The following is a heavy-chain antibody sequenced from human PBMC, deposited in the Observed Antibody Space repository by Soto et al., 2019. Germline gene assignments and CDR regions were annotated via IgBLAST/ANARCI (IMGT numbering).Heavy chain of an antibody. CDR2: INHSGST. J-gene: IGHJ4*02. V-gene: IGHV4-34*01. CDR3: ARVREYSSSSIGVDY. D-gene: IGHD6-6*01. Sequence: SQTLCHTCAVFGGSFCGYYWRRISQPPGKGLEWIGEINHSGSTNYNPSLKSRVTISVDTSKNQFSLKLSSVTAANTAVYYCARVREYSSSSIGVDYWGQGSLVTVSS. CDR1: GGSFCGYY.